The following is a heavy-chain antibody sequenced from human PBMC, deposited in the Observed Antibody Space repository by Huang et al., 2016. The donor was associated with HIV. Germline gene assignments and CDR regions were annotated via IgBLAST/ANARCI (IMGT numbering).Heavy chain of an antibody. CDR1: GFAFFQFA. J-gene: IGHJ4*02. D-gene: IGHD2-8*01. CDR3: VIMDDYFDY. Sequence: VQLVESGGGLVQPGWSLGLSCAASGFAFFQFAVHWVRQSPGKGLEGVSGIGGNSGDIAYAASVRGRFVISRDNAKKSLYLKMNGLRLEDTALYFCVIMDDYFDYWGQGVLVGVSS. V-gene: IGHV3-9*01. CDR2: IGGNSGDI.